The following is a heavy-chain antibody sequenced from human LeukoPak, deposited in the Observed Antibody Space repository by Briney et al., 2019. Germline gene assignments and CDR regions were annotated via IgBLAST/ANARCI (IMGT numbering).Heavy chain of an antibody. J-gene: IGHJ4*02. Sequence: GGSLRLPCAASGFTFSSYAMNWVRQAPGKGLEWVSYISGSSGSIYYADSVKGRFTISRDNAKNSLYLQMNSLRAEDTAVYYCARDLWKSTVTLTDYWGQGTLVTVSS. CDR3: ARDLWKSTVTLTDY. V-gene: IGHV3-48*04. CDR2: ISGSSGSI. CDR1: GFTFSSYA. D-gene: IGHD4-17*01.